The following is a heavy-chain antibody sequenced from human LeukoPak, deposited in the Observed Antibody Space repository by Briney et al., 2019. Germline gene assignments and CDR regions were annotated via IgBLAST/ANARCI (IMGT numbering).Heavy chain of an antibody. J-gene: IGHJ4*02. D-gene: IGHD3-3*01. V-gene: IGHV3-7*03. Sequence: GGSLRLSCVASGFTFGKYWMSWVRQAPGKGLEWVANIKLDGSEKNYVDSVKGRFTISRDNTKNSLYLQMNSLRVEDTAMFYCARDQYDTWSRRGNFDSWGQGTLVIVSS. CDR1: GFTFGKYW. CDR3: ARDQYDTWSRRGNFDS. CDR2: IKLDGSEK.